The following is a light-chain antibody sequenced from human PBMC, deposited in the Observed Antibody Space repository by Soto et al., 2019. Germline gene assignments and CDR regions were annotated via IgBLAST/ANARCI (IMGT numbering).Light chain of an antibody. V-gene: IGKV3-15*01. CDR3: QHYNNWPPWT. J-gene: IGKJ1*01. Sequence: EIVMTQSPATLSVSPGESATLSCRASQSVSSNLAWYQQKPGQAPRLLIYGASTRATGIPARFSGSGSGTEFTLIISSLQSEDFAIYYCQHYNNWPPWTFGQGTKVDIK. CDR2: GAS. CDR1: QSVSSN.